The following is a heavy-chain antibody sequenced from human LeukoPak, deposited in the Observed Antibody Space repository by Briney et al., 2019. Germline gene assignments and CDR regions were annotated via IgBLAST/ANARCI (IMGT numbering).Heavy chain of an antibody. V-gene: IGHV4-59*01. CDR2: IYYSGDT. J-gene: IGHJ4*02. CDR1: GGSISSDY. Sequence: SETLSLTCTVSGGSISSDYWSWIRQPPGKGLEWIGYIYYSGDTNYNPSLKSRVTISVDTSKNQFSLKLRSVTAADTAVYYCARSGYSYGLVDYWGQGTLLTVSS. CDR3: ARSGYSYGLVDY. D-gene: IGHD5-18*01.